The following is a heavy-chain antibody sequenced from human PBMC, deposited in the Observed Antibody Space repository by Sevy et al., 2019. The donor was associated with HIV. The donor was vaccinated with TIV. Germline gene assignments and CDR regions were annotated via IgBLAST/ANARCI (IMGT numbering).Heavy chain of an antibody. Sequence: SETLSLTCTVSGGSISSYYWSWIRQPPGKGLEWIGYIYYSGSTNYNPSLKSRVTISVDTSKNQFSLKLSSVTAADTAVYYCARDSKGQLLDVWGQGTTVTVSS. V-gene: IGHV4-59*01. D-gene: IGHD2-2*01. CDR1: GGSISSYY. J-gene: IGHJ6*02. CDR3: ARDSKGQLLDV. CDR2: IYYSGST.